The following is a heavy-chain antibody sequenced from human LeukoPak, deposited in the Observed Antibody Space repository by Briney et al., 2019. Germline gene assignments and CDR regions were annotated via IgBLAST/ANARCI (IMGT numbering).Heavy chain of an antibody. D-gene: IGHD6-13*01. CDR1: GFTFSSFA. Sequence: GGSLRLSCAASGFTFSSFAMSWVRQAPGKGLEWVSAISGSGDSTYYADSVKGRFTISRDNSKNTLYLQMNSLRAEDTAVYYCAKEGDSSSWYDLYDYWGQGTLVTVSS. CDR3: AKEGDSSSWYDLYDY. J-gene: IGHJ4*02. CDR2: ISGSGDST. V-gene: IGHV3-23*01.